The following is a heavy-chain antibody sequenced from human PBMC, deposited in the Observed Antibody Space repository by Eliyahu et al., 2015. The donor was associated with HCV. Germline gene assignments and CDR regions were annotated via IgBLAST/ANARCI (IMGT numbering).Heavy chain of an antibody. CDR3: ARGDSTLHTEGAFDY. Sequence: QLHLQESRPGLVKPSETLSLTCTVSGGSIXXTDYYWGWIRQPPGKGLEWVASVFDTGSTFYNPSVEGRASISADTSKAQISLRLNSVTAADTAVYYCARGDSTLHTEGAFDYWGQGTLVTVSS. CDR1: GGSIXXTDYY. CDR2: VFDTGST. V-gene: IGHV4-39*01. D-gene: IGHD4-11*01. J-gene: IGHJ4*02.